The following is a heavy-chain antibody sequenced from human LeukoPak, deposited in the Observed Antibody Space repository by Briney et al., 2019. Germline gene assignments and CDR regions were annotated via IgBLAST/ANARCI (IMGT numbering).Heavy chain of an antibody. CDR3: ASLPYGDYVVDY. V-gene: IGHV4-31*11. CDR1: GGSISSGGYY. D-gene: IGHD4-17*01. CDR2: IYYSGST. Sequence: SETLSLTCAVSGGSISSGGYYWSWIRQHPGKGLEWIGYIYYSGSTYYNPSLKSRVTISVDTSKNQFSLKLSSVTAAGTAVYYCASLPYGDYVVDYWGQGTLVTVSS. J-gene: IGHJ4*02.